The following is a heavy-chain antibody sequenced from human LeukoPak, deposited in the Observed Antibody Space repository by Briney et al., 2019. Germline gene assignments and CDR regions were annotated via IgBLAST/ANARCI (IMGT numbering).Heavy chain of an antibody. V-gene: IGHV4-34*01. Sequence: PSETLSLTCAVYGGSFSGYYWSWIRQPPGKGLEWIGEINHSGSTNYNPSLKSRVTISVDTSKNQFSLKLSSVTAADTAVYYCARGSTFWSGYFPGRQNWLDPWGQGTLVTVSS. J-gene: IGHJ5*02. CDR1: GGSFSGYY. CDR2: INHSGST. CDR3: ARGSTFWSGYFPGRQNWLDP. D-gene: IGHD3-3*01.